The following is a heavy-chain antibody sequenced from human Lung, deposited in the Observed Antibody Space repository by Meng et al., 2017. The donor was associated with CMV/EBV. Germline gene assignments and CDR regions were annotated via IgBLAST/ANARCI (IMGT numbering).Heavy chain of an antibody. CDR3: TRAVSYSGRSYFDS. J-gene: IGHJ4*02. CDR2: IRNKANSYTT. V-gene: IGHV3-72*01. CDR1: GFSFSDYY. D-gene: IGHD1-26*01. Sequence: GGSXRLXCAASGFSFSDYYMDWVRQAPEKGLEWVGRIRNKANSYTTEYAASVKGRLIISRDDSEDSLNLQMNSLKTEDTAVYYCTRAVSYSGRSYFDSWGQGTXVTCAS.